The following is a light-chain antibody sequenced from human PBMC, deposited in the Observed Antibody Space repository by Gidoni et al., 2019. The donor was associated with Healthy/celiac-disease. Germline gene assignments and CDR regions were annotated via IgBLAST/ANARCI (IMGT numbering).Light chain of an antibody. CDR3: SSYTSSSTGVV. CDR2: EVS. V-gene: IGLV2-14*01. Sequence: QSALTQPASASGSPGQSITISCTGTSSDAGGYNYVSWYQQHPGKAPKLMIYEVSNRPSGVSNRFSGSKSGNTASLTISGLQAEDEADYYCSSYTSSSTGVVFGGGTKLTVL. J-gene: IGLJ2*01. CDR1: SSDAGGYNY.